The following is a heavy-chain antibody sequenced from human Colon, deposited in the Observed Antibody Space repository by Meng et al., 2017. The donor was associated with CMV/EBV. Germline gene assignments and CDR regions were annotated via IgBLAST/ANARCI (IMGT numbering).Heavy chain of an antibody. V-gene: IGHV1-46*01. CDR2: FNPSSGNT. J-gene: IGHJ3*02. Sequence: ASVKVSCKASGYTFTDFYIHCVRQAPGQGLEWLGVFNPSSGNTIYAQRFQDRLTMTADTSTTTVYLELSSLRSEDTAIYYCATLPIRAELEQQISNPFDIWGQGTMVTVS. D-gene: IGHD1-26*01. CDR1: GYTFTDFY. CDR3: ATLPIRAELEQQISNPFDI.